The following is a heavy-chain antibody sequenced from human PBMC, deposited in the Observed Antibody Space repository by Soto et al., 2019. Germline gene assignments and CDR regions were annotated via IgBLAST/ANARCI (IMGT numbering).Heavy chain of an antibody. J-gene: IGHJ6*03. Sequence: PGGSLRLSCAASGFTFSDYYMSWIRQAPGKGLEWVSYISSSGSTIYYADSVKGRFTISRDNAKNSLYLQMNSLRAEDTAVYYCARGGSIAARPNYYYYMDVWGKGTTVTVSS. CDR1: GFTFSDYY. CDR2: ISSSGSTI. CDR3: ARGGSIAARPNYYYYMDV. V-gene: IGHV3-11*01. D-gene: IGHD6-6*01.